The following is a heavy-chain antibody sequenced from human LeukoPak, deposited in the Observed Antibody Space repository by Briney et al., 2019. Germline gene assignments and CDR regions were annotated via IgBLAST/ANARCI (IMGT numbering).Heavy chain of an antibody. CDR2: INSDGSST. V-gene: IGHV3-74*01. CDR1: GFTFSTSW. J-gene: IGHJ4*02. Sequence: GGSLRLSCAASGFTFSTSWMHWVRQDPGKGLVWVSRINSDGSSTSYADSVKGRLTISRDTAKNTRHLQLNSLRAEDTDVYYCARGYCSVNTCYSRHAYWGQGTLVTVSS. CDR3: ARGYCSVNTCYSRHAY. D-gene: IGHD2-15*01.